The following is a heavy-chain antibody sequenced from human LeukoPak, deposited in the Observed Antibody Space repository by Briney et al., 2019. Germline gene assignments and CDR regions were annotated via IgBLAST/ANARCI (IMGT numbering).Heavy chain of an antibody. Sequence: ASMKVSCKASGYTFTGYYMHWVRQAPGQGLEWMGRINPNSGGTNYAQKFQGRVTMTRDTSISTAYMELSRLRSDDTAVYYCARSDSSSWEIDAFDIWGQGTMVTVSS. CDR3: ARSDSSSWEIDAFDI. CDR2: INPNSGGT. D-gene: IGHD6-13*01. V-gene: IGHV1-2*06. CDR1: GYTFTGYY. J-gene: IGHJ3*02.